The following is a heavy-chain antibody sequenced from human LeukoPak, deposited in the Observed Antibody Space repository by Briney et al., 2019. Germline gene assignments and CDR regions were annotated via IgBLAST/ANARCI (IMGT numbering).Heavy chain of an antibody. CDR2: IYTSGST. CDR3: ARSIVVVPVFDY. V-gene: IGHV4-4*07. CDR1: GGSISSYY. Sequence: SETLSLTCTVSGGSISSYYWSWIRQPAGKGLEWIGRIYTSGSTNYNPSLKSRVTMSVDTSKNQFSLRLSPVTAADTAVYYCARSIVVVPVFDYWGQGTLVTVSS. J-gene: IGHJ4*02. D-gene: IGHD2-2*01.